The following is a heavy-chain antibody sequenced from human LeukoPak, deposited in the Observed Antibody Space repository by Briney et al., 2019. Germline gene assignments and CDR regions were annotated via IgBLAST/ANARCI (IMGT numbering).Heavy chain of an antibody. V-gene: IGHV3-48*01. CDR3: ARFRTWGDKAFDY. J-gene: IGHJ4*02. D-gene: IGHD2-21*02. Sequence: PGGSLRLSCAASGFTFNAFGMNWVRQAPGKGLEWVSYIGTTSGAIYYADSVKGRFTISGDSAKNSLYLQMNSLRAEDTAVYYCARFRTWGDKAFDYWGQGTLVTVSS. CDR2: IGTTSGAI. CDR1: GFTFNAFG.